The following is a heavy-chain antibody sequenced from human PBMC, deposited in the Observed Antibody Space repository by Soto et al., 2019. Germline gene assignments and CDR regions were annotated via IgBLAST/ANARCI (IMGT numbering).Heavy chain of an antibody. D-gene: IGHD3-10*01. J-gene: IGHJ4*02. Sequence: SETLSLTCTVSGGSISSSSYYWGWIRQPPEKGLEWIGSIYYSGSTYYTPSPKSRVTISVDTSKNQFSLKLSSVTAADTAVYYCARVEGITMVRGVIIGGSPYYFDYWGQGTLVTVSS. CDR2: IYYSGST. CDR1: GGSISSSSYY. V-gene: IGHV4-39*01. CDR3: ARVEGITMVRGVIIGGSPYYFDY.